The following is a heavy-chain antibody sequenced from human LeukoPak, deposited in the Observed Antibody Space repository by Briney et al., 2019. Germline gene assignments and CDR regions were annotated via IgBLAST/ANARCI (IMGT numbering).Heavy chain of an antibody. CDR3: ARGAYPGYSGYDDGDFDY. D-gene: IGHD5-12*01. CDR2: IYYSGST. CDR1: GGSISSGGYY. J-gene: IGHJ4*02. V-gene: IGHV4-31*03. Sequence: SETLSLTCTVSGGSISSGGYYWSWIRQHPGKGLEWIGYIYYSGSTYYNPSLKSRVTISVDTSKNQFSLKQSSVTAADTAVYYCARGAYPGYSGYDDGDFDYWGQGTLVTVSS.